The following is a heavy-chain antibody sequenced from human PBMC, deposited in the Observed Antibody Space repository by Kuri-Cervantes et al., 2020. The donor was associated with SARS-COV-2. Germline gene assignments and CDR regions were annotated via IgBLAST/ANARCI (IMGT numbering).Heavy chain of an antibody. Sequence: GESLKISCAASGFTFSSYDMHWVRQATGKGLEWVSAIGTAGDTYYPGSVKGRFTISRENAKNSLYLQMNSLRAGDTAVYYCARDGQYYYDSSGYYSDWYFDLWGRGTLVTDSS. CDR3: ARDGQYYYDSSGYYSDWYFDL. CDR1: GFTFSSYD. CDR2: IGTAGDT. D-gene: IGHD3-22*01. V-gene: IGHV3-13*04. J-gene: IGHJ2*01.